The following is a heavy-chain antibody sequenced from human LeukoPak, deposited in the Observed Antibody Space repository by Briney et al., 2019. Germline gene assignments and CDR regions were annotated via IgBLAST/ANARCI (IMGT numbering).Heavy chain of an antibody. CDR1: GFTFSSYA. CDR2: ISGSGGST. V-gene: IGHV3-23*01. D-gene: IGHD2-21*01. Sequence: HPGGSLRLSCAASGFTFSSYAMSWVRQAPGKGLEWVSAISGSGGSTYYADSVKGRFTISRDNSKNTLYLQMNSLRAEDTAVYYCAKDPRFPGGTYHYYYGMDVWGQGTTVTVSS. CDR3: AKDPRFPGGTYHYYYGMDV. J-gene: IGHJ6*02.